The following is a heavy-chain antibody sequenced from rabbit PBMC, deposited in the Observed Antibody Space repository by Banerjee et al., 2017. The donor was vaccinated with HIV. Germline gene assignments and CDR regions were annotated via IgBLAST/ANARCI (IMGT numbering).Heavy chain of an antibody. J-gene: IGHJ4*01. CDR2: INAVTGKS. CDR3: ARDLVTVIGWNFNL. V-gene: IGHV1S45*01. D-gene: IGHD1-1*01. Sequence: QEQLVESGGGLVKPGASLTLTCKASGFSFSNKAVMCWVRQAPGKGLEWIACINAVTGKSVYASWAKGRFIMFRTSSTTVTLQMTSLTAADTATYFCARDLVTVIGWNFNLWGPGTLVTVS. CDR1: GFSFSNKAV.